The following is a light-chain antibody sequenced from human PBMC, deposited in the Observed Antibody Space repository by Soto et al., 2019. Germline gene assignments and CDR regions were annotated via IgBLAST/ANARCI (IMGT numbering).Light chain of an antibody. CDR3: QQYNNWPPLT. CDR1: QSVSTN. Sequence: EIVMTQSPATLSVSPGERATLSCRASQSVSTNLAWYQQSPGQAPRLLIYGASTRATGVPARFSGSGSGTEFTLTISSLQSEDFAVYYCQQYNNWPPLTFGGGTKVEI. J-gene: IGKJ4*01. V-gene: IGKV3-15*01. CDR2: GAS.